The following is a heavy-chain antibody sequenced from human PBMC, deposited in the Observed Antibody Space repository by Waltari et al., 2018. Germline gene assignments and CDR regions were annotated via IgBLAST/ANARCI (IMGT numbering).Heavy chain of an antibody. CDR1: GFTFSSYS. J-gene: IGHJ4*02. CDR2: ITSSRSYK. V-gene: IGHV3-21*01. CDR3: ATHTKPQYFEGSGYTY. D-gene: IGHD3-22*01. Sequence: EVQLVESGGGLVKPGGSLRLSCAASGFTFSSYSMNWVRQAPGKGLEWVSSITSSRSYKSYADSVKGRFTISRDNAKNSLYLEMISLRAEDTAVYYCATHTKPQYFEGSGYTYWGQGTLVTVSS.